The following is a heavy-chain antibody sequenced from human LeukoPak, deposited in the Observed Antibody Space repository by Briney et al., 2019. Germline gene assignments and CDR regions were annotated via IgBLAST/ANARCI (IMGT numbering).Heavy chain of an antibody. CDR2: IYYSGST. J-gene: IGHJ5*02. CDR1: GGSISSYY. Sequence: SETLSLTCTVSGGSISSYYWSWIRQPPGKGLEWIGYIYYSGSTNYNPSLKSRVTISVDTSKNQFSLKLSSVTAADTAVYYCAREGLDVWGSYRFNWFDPWGQGTLVTVSS. V-gene: IGHV4-59*12. D-gene: IGHD3-16*02. CDR3: AREGLDVWGSYRFNWFDP.